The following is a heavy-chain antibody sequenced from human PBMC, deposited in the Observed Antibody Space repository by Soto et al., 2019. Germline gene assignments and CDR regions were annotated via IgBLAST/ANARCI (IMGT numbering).Heavy chain of an antibody. V-gene: IGHV3-23*01. Sequence: GSLRLSCAASGFTFSSYAMSWVRQAPGKGLEWVSAISGSGGSTYYADSVKGRFTISRDNSKNTLYLQMNSLRAEDTAVYYCANLLVATTSYYYYYMDVWGKGTTVTVSS. J-gene: IGHJ6*03. D-gene: IGHD5-12*01. CDR3: ANLLVATTSYYYYYMDV. CDR2: ISGSGGST. CDR1: GFTFSSYA.